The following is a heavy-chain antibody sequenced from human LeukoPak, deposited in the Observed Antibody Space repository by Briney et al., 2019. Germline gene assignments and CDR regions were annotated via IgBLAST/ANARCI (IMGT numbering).Heavy chain of an antibody. D-gene: IGHD6-13*01. Sequence: GGSLRLSCAASGFTFSSYAMSWVRQAPGKGLEWVSAISGSGGSTYYADSVKGRFTISRDNSKNTLYLQMNRLRVEDTAVYYCAIHRGRSWNGVWLDPWGQEALVTVSS. CDR3: AIHRGRSWNGVWLDP. CDR2: ISGSGGST. J-gene: IGHJ5*02. V-gene: IGHV3-23*01. CDR1: GFTFSSYA.